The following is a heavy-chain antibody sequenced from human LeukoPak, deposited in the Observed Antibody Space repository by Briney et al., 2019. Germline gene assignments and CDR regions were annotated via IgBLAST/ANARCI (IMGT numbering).Heavy chain of an antibody. Sequence: GQALHISCAGSGYSFTCSRIGWARHMPRKGLGWMGIISPGDTDITYSPSFQGQATISADKSITTAYLQWSSLKASDPAIYYCGGGLCCSGGSCRFVYWGQGTLVTVSS. CDR2: ISPGDTDI. CDR3: GGGLCCSGGSCRFVY. J-gene: IGHJ4*02. D-gene: IGHD2-15*01. CDR1: GYSFTCSR. V-gene: IGHV5-51*03.